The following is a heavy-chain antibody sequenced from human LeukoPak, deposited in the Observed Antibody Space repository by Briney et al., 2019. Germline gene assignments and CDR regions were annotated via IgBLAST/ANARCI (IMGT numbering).Heavy chain of an antibody. D-gene: IGHD6-13*01. J-gene: IGHJ4*02. V-gene: IGHV1-2*02. CDR1: GYTFTGYY. Sequence: ASVKVSCKASGYTFTGYYMHWVRQAPGQGLEWMGWINPNSGGTNYAQKFQGRVTMTRDTSISTAYVELSRLRSDDTAVYYCARRGPTGYSSSWYYRYFDYWGQGTLVTVSS. CDR2: INPNSGGT. CDR3: ARRGPTGYSSSWYYRYFDY.